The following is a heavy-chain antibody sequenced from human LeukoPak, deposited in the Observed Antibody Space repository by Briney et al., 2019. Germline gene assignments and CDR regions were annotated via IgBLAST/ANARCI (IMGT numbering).Heavy chain of an antibody. CDR3: ARGQKYIYGYTVTELGSRYFDY. J-gene: IGHJ4*02. D-gene: IGHD5-18*01. CDR2: IFYSGRT. CDR1: GGSISSYY. Sequence: PSETLSLTCSVSGGSISSYYWSWIRQPPGKGLEWIGYIFYSGRTSYNPSLKSRVTISVDTSKNHFSLTLSSVTAADTAEYYCARGQKYIYGYTVTELGSRYFDYWGQGTLVTVSS. V-gene: IGHV4-59*01.